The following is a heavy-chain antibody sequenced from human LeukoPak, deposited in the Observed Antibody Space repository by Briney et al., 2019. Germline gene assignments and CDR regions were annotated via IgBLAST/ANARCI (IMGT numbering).Heavy chain of an antibody. CDR2: INSDGSNT. V-gene: IGHV3-74*01. J-gene: IGHJ4*02. CDR1: GFTFSTYW. D-gene: IGHD2-2*02. Sequence: GSLRLSCAASGFTFSTYWMHWARQDPGKGLVWVSRINSDGSNTIYADSVKGRFTISRDNAKNTLYLQMNSLRAEDTAVYYCAKGRIVVVPAAIGYYFDYWGQGTLVTVSS. CDR3: AKGRIVVVPAAIGYYFDY.